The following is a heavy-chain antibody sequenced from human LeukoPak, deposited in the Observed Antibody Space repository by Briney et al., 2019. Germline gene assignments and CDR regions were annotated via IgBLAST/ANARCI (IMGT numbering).Heavy chain of an antibody. CDR3: ARNIVGATPFDY. CDR2: INHSGST. CDR1: GGSFSGYC. V-gene: IGHV4-34*01. D-gene: IGHD1-26*01. Sequence: SETLSLTCAVYGGSFSGYCWSWIRQPPGKGLGWIGEINHSGSTNYNPSLKSRVTISVDTSKNQFSLKLSSVTAADTAVYYCARNIVGATPFDYWGQGTLVTVSS. J-gene: IGHJ4*02.